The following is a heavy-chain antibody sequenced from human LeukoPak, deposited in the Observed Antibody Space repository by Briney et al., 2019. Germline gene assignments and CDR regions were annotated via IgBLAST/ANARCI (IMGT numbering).Heavy chain of an antibody. J-gene: IGHJ3*02. Sequence: GESLKISCKASGYSFSNFWIGWVRQLPGKGLEWMGLVYPGDSENRFSPSFQGQVTISADKSISTAYLQWSSLKASDTAMYYCASGRVWGSYPDAFDIWGQGTMVTVSS. D-gene: IGHD3-16*01. CDR1: GYSFSNFW. CDR2: VYPGDSEN. V-gene: IGHV5-51*01. CDR3: ASGRVWGSYPDAFDI.